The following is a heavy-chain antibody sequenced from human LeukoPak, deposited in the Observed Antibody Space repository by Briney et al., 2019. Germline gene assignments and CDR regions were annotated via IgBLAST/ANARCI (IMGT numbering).Heavy chain of an antibody. V-gene: IGHV4-59*01. J-gene: IGHJ4*02. CDR2: IYYSGST. D-gene: IGHD6-19*01. CDR1: GGSISSYY. Sequence: PSETLSLTCTVSGGSISSYYWSWIRQPPGKGLEWIGYIYYSGSTNYNPSLKSRVTISVDTSKNQFSLKLSSVTAADTAVYYCARQYSSGWTYFDYWGQGTPVTVSS. CDR3: ARQYSSGWTYFDY.